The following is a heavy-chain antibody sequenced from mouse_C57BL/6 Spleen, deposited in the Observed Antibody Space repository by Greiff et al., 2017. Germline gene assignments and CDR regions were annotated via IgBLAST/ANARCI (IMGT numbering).Heavy chain of an antibody. J-gene: IGHJ2*01. D-gene: IGHD2-10*02. CDR3: ARCPLLVWYFDY. V-gene: IGHV1-58*01. Sequence: EVQRVESGAELVRPGSSVKMSCKTSGYTFTCYGINWVKQRPGQGLEWIGYIDIGNGYTEYNEKFKGKATLTSDTSSSTAYMQLSSLTSEDSAIYFCARCPLLVWYFDYWGQGTTLTVSS. CDR1: GYTFTCYG. CDR2: IDIGNGYT.